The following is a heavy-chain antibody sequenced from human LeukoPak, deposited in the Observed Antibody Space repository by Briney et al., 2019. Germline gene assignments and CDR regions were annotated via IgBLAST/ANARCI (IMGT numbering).Heavy chain of an antibody. CDR2: IYSGGRT. CDR3: AGTMIVVVVNAFDI. V-gene: IGHV3-53*01. CDR1: GFTVSSNY. Sequence: GGSLRLSCAASGFTVSSNYMSWVRQAPGKGLEWVSVIYSGGRTYYADSVKGRFTISRDNSKNTLYLQMNSLRAEDTAVYYCAGTMIVVVVNAFDIWGQGTMVTVSS. D-gene: IGHD3-22*01. J-gene: IGHJ3*02.